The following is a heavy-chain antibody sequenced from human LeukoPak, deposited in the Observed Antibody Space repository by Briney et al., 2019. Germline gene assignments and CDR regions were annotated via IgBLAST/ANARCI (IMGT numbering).Heavy chain of an antibody. V-gene: IGHV3-48*03. CDR1: GFTFSSYE. Sequence: GGSLGLSCAASGFTFSSYEMHWVRQPPGKGLEWVSYISSSDSTIYYADSVKGRFTISRDNAKNSLYLQMNSLRAEDTAVYYCARDYGGSSPFDYWGQGTLVTVSS. J-gene: IGHJ4*02. D-gene: IGHD4-23*01. CDR3: ARDYGGSSPFDY. CDR2: ISSSDSTI.